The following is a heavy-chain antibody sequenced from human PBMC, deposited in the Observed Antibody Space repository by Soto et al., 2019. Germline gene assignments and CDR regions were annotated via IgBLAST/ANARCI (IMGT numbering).Heavy chain of an antibody. CDR1: GDSISSYY. J-gene: IGHJ3*02. Sequence: SETLSLTCAVSGDSISSYYCMWIRQPPGKGLKSIGYLYYGRSANYNPSLKSRVTLSVDTSTNQCSLTLSSMTAADTAVYYCARVKIVGATGGDDAFDIWGQGTMVT. V-gene: IGHV4-59*01. CDR3: ARVKIVGATGGDDAFDI. CDR2: LYYGRSA. D-gene: IGHD1-26*01.